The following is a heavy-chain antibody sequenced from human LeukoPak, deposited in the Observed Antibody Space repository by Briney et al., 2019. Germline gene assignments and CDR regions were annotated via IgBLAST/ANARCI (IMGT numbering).Heavy chain of an antibody. D-gene: IGHD3-3*01. Sequence: GGSLRLSCAASGFTFSSYSMNWVRQAPGKGLEWVSSISSSSSNIYYADSVKGRFTISRDNAKNSLYLQMNSLRAEDTAVYYCARDLSVAYYYYGMDVWGQGTTVTVSS. CDR2: ISSSSSNI. CDR3: ARDLSVAYYYYGMDV. V-gene: IGHV3-21*01. J-gene: IGHJ6*02. CDR1: GFTFSSYS.